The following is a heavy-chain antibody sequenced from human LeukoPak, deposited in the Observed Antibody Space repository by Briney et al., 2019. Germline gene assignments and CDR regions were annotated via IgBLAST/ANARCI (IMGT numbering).Heavy chain of an antibody. V-gene: IGHV1-24*01. J-gene: IGHJ5*02. CDR2: FDPEDGET. Sequence: GASVTVSCKVSGYTLTELSMHWVRQAPGKGLEWMGGFDPEDGETIYAQKFQGRVTITRNTSISTAYMELSSLRSEDTAVYYCARVRDYAVPRGNWFDPWGQGTLVTVSS. D-gene: IGHD4-17*01. CDR3: ARVRDYAVPRGNWFDP. CDR1: GYTLTELS.